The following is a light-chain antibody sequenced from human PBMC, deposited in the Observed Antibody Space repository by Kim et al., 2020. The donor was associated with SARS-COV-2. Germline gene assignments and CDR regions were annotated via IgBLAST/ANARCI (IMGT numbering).Light chain of an antibody. CDR3: SSSSSTITSVA. J-gene: IGLJ2*01. Sequence: SITSSCTGISSDVDAYIYVAWYQKHPGKAPKLMLFDVNIRPSGVSNRFSGSKSGHTASLTISGLQADDEADYYCSSSSSTITSVAFGGGTQLTVL. CDR2: DVN. CDR1: SSDVDAYIY. V-gene: IGLV2-14*03.